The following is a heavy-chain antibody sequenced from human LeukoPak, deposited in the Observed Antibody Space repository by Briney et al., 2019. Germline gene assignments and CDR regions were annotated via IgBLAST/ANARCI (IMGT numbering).Heavy chain of an antibody. Sequence: SETLSLTCAVYGGSFSGYYWSWIRQPPGKGLEWIGEINHSGSTYYNPSLKSRVTISVDTSKNQFSLKLSSVTAADTAVYYCARGSGIVVVPAATLWGQGTLVTVSS. CDR2: INHSGST. J-gene: IGHJ4*02. CDR3: ARGSGIVVVPAATL. D-gene: IGHD2-2*01. V-gene: IGHV4-34*09. CDR1: GGSFSGYY.